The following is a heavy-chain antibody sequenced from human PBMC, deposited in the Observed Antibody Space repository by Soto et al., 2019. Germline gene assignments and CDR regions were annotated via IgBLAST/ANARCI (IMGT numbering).Heavy chain of an antibody. Sequence: KTLSITCAISGDSVSSNSAAWNLIRQSPSRVLEWLGRTYYRSKWYNDYAVSVKSRITINPDTSKNQFSLQLNSVTPEDTAVYYCVRTPASGTLDPWGQGSLVTVSS. CDR1: GDSVSSNSAA. V-gene: IGHV6-1*01. CDR3: VRTPASGTLDP. J-gene: IGHJ5*02. CDR2: TYYRSKWYN. D-gene: IGHD6-13*01.